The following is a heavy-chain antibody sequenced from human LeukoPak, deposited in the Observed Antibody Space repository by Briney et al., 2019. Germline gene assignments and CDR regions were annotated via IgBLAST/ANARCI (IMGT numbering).Heavy chain of an antibody. Sequence: PGGSLRLSCTASGFIFSSYAMTWVRQAPGKGLEWVSGIDSSGGVTYYSESVRGRFTISRDNSKNTLYLQMNDLGPEDTAMYYCAKASWAGVTTTYFAYWAQGTLVTVSS. V-gene: IGHV3-23*05. J-gene: IGHJ4*02. D-gene: IGHD1-26*01. CDR3: AKASWAGVTTTYFAY. CDR1: GFIFSSYA. CDR2: IDSSGGVT.